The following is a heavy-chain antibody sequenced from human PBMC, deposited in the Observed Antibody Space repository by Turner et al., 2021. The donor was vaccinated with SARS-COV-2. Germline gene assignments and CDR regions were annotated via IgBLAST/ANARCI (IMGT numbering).Heavy chain of an antibody. CDR1: GFTFSSYD. D-gene: IGHD2-2*02. CDR2: SGTAGDP. J-gene: IGHJ3*02. CDR3: ARGRGYCSSTSCYTNDALDI. Sequence: AQLEESGGGVVQPGGSLRLSCAASGFTFSSYDMHWVRQATGKGLGWVSGSGTAGDPYYPGSVKGRFTISRENAKNSLYLQMNSLRAGDTAVYYCARGRGYCSSTSCYTNDALDIWGQGTMVTISS. V-gene: IGHV3-13*05.